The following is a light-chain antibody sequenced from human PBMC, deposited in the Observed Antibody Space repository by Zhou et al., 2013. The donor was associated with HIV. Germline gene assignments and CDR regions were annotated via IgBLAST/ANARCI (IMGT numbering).Light chain of an antibody. J-gene: IGKJ1*01. V-gene: IGKV1-27*01. Sequence: DIQMTRSPSSLSASVGDRVTITCRASQDISNYLAWYQHKPGKVPKLLIYAASTLQPGVPSRFSGRRSGTDFILTISSLQPDDVSTYYCQKYNSAPWTFGQGTKVEIK. CDR3: QKYNSAPWT. CDR2: AAS. CDR1: QDISNY.